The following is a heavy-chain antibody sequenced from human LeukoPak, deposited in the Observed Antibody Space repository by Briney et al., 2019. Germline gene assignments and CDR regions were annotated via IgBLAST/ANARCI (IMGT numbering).Heavy chain of an antibody. Sequence: GGSLRLSCAASGFTFDDYAMHWARQAPGKGLEWVSGISWNSGSIGYADSVKGRFTISRDNAKNSLYLQMNSLRAEDTAVYYCARVFVDTAMAYYYYGMDVWGQGTTVTVSS. CDR1: GFTFDDYA. CDR3: ARVFVDTAMAYYYYGMDV. V-gene: IGHV3-9*01. D-gene: IGHD5-18*01. J-gene: IGHJ6*02. CDR2: ISWNSGSI.